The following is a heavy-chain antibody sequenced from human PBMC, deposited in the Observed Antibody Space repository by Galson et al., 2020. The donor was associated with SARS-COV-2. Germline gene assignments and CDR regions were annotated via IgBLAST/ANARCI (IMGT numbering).Heavy chain of an antibody. Sequence: SETLSLTCTVSGGSISSSSYYWGWIRQPPGKGLEWIGSIYYSGSTYYNPSLKSRVTISVDTSKNQFSLKLSSVTAADTAVYYCARALIPSNYYDSSGYDDAFDIWGQGTMVTVSS. CDR1: GGSISSSSYY. D-gene: IGHD3-22*01. J-gene: IGHJ3*02. CDR2: IYYSGST. CDR3: ARALIPSNYYDSSGYDDAFDI. V-gene: IGHV4-39*01.